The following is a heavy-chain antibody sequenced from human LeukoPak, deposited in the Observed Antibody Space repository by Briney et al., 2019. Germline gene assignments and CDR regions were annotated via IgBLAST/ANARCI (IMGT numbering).Heavy chain of an antibody. CDR3: ARNSPDYFDY. Sequence: SETLSLTCTVSGGSISSYFWSWIRQPPGKGLEWIGYIYYSGTTNYNPSLKSRVTISVDTSKNQFSLKLSSVTAADTAVYYCARNSPDYFDYWGQGTLVTVSS. CDR2: IYYSGTT. J-gene: IGHJ4*02. D-gene: IGHD4-23*01. CDR1: GGSISSYF. V-gene: IGHV4-59*01.